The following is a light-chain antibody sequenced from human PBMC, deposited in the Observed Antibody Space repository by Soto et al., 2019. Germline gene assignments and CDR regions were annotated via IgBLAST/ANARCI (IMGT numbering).Light chain of an antibody. CDR1: HGFTSY. CDR2: AXS. J-gene: IGKJ5*01. CDR3: QKYNTATYT. Sequence: QMTQSPSSLFPSVGDTVTRTXRVSHGFTSYLSWYQQKPGXAPKXXXDAXSTLQSGGPPRFSGSGSGTHFTLTISSLQPEDAANYYCQKYNTATYTFGQGTRLEIK. V-gene: IGKV1-27*01.